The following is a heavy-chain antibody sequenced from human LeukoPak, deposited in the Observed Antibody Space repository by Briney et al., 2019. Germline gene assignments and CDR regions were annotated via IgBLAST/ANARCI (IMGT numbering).Heavy chain of an antibody. V-gene: IGHV3-74*01. CDR1: GFTFSKYW. CDR3: ARDQTLTSTPGPDY. D-gene: IGHD2-8*02. J-gene: IGHJ4*02. CDR2: ITIDGSST. Sequence: PGGSLRLSCAASGFTFSKYWMHSVRQAPGKGLVWVSRITIDGSSTSYADSVKGRFTISRDNAKNTLYLQMNSLRAEDTAVYYGARDQTLTSTPGPDYWGQGTLVTVSS.